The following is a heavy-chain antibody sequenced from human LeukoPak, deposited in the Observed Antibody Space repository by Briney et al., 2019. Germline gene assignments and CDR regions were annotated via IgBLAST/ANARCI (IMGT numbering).Heavy chain of an antibody. D-gene: IGHD2-15*01. Sequence: ASVTVSCKASGYTFTGYYMHWVRQAPGRGLEWMGWINPNSGGTNYAQKFQGWVTMTRDTSISTAYMELSRLRSDDTAVYYCARDLGYCSGGSCYRGMDVWGKGTTVTVSS. CDR1: GYTFTGYY. CDR3: ARDLGYCSGGSCYRGMDV. J-gene: IGHJ6*04. V-gene: IGHV1-2*04. CDR2: INPNSGGT.